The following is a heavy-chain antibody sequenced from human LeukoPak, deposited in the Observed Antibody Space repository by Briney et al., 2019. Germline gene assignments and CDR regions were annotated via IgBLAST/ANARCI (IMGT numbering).Heavy chain of an antibody. Sequence: SETLSLTCTVSGDSISNYYWSWIRQPPGKGLEWIGYIYYSGSTNYNPSLRGRVTMSVDTSKNQFSLRLSSVTAVDTAVYYCARIGPILGAAWVDYWGQGTLVSVSS. CDR3: ARIGPILGAAWVDY. D-gene: IGHD3-3*02. J-gene: IGHJ4*02. CDR2: IYYSGST. CDR1: GDSISNYY. V-gene: IGHV4-59*12.